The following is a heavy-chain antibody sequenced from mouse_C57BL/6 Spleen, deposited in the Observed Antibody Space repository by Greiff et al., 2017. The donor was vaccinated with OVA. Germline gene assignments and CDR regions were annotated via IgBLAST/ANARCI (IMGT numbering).Heavy chain of an antibody. Sequence: QVQLQQPGAELVRPGSSVKLSCKASGYTFTSYWMHWVKQRPIQGLEWIGNIDPSDSETHYNQKFKDKATLTVDKSSSTAYMQLSSLTSEDSAVYYCARSKGVYYDYDYGGQGTLVTVSA. CDR3: ARSKGVYYDYDY. CDR2: IDPSDSET. CDR1: GYTFTSYW. J-gene: IGHJ3*01. V-gene: IGHV1-52*01. D-gene: IGHD2-4*01.